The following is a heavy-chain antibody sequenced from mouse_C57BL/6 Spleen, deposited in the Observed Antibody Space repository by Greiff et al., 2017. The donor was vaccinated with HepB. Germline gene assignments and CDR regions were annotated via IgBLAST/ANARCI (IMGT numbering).Heavy chain of an antibody. V-gene: IGHV5-17*01. Sequence: EVKVVESGGGLVKPGGSLKLSCAASGFTFSDYGMHWVRQAPEKGLEWVAYISSGSSTIYYADKVKGRFTISRDNAKNTLFLQMTSLRSEDTAMYYCVRPPEDAMDYWGQGTSVTVSS. CDR2: ISSGSSTI. J-gene: IGHJ4*01. D-gene: IGHD2-14*01. CDR1: GFTFSDYG. CDR3: VRPPEDAMDY.